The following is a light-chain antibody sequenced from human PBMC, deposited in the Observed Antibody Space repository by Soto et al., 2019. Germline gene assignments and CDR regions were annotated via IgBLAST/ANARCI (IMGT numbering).Light chain of an antibody. CDR1: RSVSSGY. J-gene: IGKJ1*01. CDR3: QQYVSSPWT. V-gene: IGKV3-20*01. Sequence: EVVLTQSPDTLALSPGDRATLSCRASRSVSSGYLAWYQQKPGQAPRLLLFGASTRATGIPDRFSGSGSGTDFTLTISRLEPEDFAVYYCQQYVSSPWTFGQGTRVEVK. CDR2: GAS.